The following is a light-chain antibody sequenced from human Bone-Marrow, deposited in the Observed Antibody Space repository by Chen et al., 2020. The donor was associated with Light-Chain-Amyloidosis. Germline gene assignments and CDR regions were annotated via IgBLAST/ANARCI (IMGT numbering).Light chain of an antibody. J-gene: IGLJ2*01. CDR2: EGS. V-gene: IGLV2-23*03. CDR1: SSDVGSYNL. CDR3: CSYAGSSTFVV. Sequence: QSALTQPASVSGSPGQSITISCTGTSSDVGSYNLVSWYQQHPGKAPKLMSYEGSKRPSGVSTRFSGSKSGNTASLTISGLQAEDEADYYCCSYAGSSTFVVFGGGTKVIVL.